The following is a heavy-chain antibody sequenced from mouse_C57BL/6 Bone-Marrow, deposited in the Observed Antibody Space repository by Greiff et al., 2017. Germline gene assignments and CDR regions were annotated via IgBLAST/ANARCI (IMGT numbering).Heavy chain of an antibody. CDR1: GYTFTSYW. CDR3: ARPTVVEDYFDY. D-gene: IGHD1-1*01. J-gene: IGHJ2*01. V-gene: IGHV1-59*01. CDR2: IDPSDSYT. Sequence: QVQPQQPGAELVRPGTSVKLSCKASGYTFTSYWMHWVKQRPGQGLEWIGVIDPSDSYTNYNQKFKGKATLTVDTSSSTAYMQLSSLTSEDSAVYYCARPTVVEDYFDYWGQGTTLTVSS.